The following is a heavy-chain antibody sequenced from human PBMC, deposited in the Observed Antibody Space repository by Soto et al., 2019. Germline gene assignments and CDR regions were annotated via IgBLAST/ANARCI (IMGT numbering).Heavy chain of an antibody. J-gene: IGHJ4*02. V-gene: IGHV3-33*01. Sequence: GGSLRLSCAASGFTFSSYGMHWVRQAPGKGLEWVAVIWYDGSNKYYADSVKGRFTISRDNSKNTLYLQMNSLRAEDTAVYYCARDRDGYNYYFDYWGQGTLVTVSS. CDR2: IWYDGSNK. CDR1: GFTFSSYG. D-gene: IGHD5-12*01. CDR3: ARDRDGYNYYFDY.